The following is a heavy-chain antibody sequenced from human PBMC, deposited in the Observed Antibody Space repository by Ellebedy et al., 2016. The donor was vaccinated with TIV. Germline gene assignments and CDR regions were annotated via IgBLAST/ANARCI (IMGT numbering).Heavy chain of an antibody. Sequence: ASVKVSCXASGYTFTSYDINWVRQAPGQGLEWMGIINPIDGTTSHSQNFQGRLTMTRDTSTSTAYMELRSLRSDDTAMYFCARESGTPHWGQGTLVTVSS. CDR2: INPIDGTT. V-gene: IGHV1-46*01. CDR1: GYTFTSYD. D-gene: IGHD2-15*01. CDR3: ARESGTPH. J-gene: IGHJ4*02.